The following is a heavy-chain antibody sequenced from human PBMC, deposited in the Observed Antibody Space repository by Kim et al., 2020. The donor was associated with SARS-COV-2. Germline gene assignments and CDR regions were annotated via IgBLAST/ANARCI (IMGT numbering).Heavy chain of an antibody. J-gene: IGHJ1*01. V-gene: IGHV1-69*13. CDR1: GDTFSSYA. CDR3: ARGPDGYCSGGSCDSDKDFEH. Sequence: SVKVSCKASGDTFSSYAISWVRQAPGQGLEWMGGIIPIFGTANYAQKFQGRVTITADESTSTAYMELSSLRSEDTAVYYCARGPDGYCSGGSCDSDKDFEHWGQGTLVSVSS. D-gene: IGHD2-15*01. CDR2: IIPIFGTA.